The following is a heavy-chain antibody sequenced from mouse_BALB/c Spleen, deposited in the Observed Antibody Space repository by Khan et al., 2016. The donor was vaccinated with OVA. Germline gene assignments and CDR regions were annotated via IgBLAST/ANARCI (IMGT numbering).Heavy chain of an antibody. Sequence: EVMLVESGGDLVKPGGSLKLSCTASGFTFRNYAMSWVRQTPEKRLEWVASISSGDHPYFPDSVTGRFTISRDNDQNILYLHMSSLRSEDTAMYYCTRDYWFTYWSQGTLFTVSA. V-gene: IGHV5-6-5*01. J-gene: IGHJ3*01. CDR1: GFTFRNYA. CDR3: TRDYWFTY. CDR2: ISSGDHP.